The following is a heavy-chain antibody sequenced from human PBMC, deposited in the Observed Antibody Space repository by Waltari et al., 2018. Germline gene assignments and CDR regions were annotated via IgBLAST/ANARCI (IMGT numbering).Heavy chain of an antibody. Sequence: EVQLVESGGGLVQPGGSLRLSCAASGFTFSSYSMNWVRQAPGKVLGSVSYISRSSSTIYYADSVKGLFTNSRDNAKNSLYLQMNSLGAEDTAVYYCARDGIAVAGAFDIWGQGTMVTVSS. D-gene: IGHD6-19*01. V-gene: IGHV3-48*04. J-gene: IGHJ3*02. CDR3: ARDGIAVAGAFDI. CDR1: GFTFSSYS. CDR2: ISRSSSTI.